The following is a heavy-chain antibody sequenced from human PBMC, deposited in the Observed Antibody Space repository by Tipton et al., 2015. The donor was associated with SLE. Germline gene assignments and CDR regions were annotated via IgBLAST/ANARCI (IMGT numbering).Heavy chain of an antibody. CDR3: VRGQSNWYGGGNWFDP. CDR1: GFTFSSYA. J-gene: IGHJ5*02. V-gene: IGHV3-30-3*01. Sequence: RSLRLSCAASGFTFSSYAMHWVRQAPGKGLEWVAVISYDGSNKYYADSVKGRFTISRDNSKNTLYLQMNSLRAEDMALYYCVRGQSNWYGGGNWFDPWGQGTLVTVSS. CDR2: ISYDGSNK. D-gene: IGHD6-13*01.